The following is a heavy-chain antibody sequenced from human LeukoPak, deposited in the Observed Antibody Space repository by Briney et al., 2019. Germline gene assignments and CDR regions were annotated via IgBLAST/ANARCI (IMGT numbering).Heavy chain of an antibody. D-gene: IGHD4-23*01. J-gene: IGHJ3*02. CDR2: IYYSGRT. CDR3: ARGGTAVIAPYAFDI. CDR1: GASISSYY. Sequence: SETLSLTCTVSGASISSYYWSWIRQPPGKGLEWIGYIYYSGRTHSNPSVKSRVAMSVDTSKTQFSLKLSSLTAADTAVYYCARGGTAVIAPYAFDIWGQGTMVTVSS. V-gene: IGHV4-59*01.